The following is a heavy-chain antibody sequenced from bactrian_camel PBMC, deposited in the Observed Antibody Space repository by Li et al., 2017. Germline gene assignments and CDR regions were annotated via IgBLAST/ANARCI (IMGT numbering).Heavy chain of an antibody. D-gene: IGHD6*01. CDR2: TYTGGGST. CDR3: AAGRGSMWYGEIRMLSPNVYGY. V-gene: IGHV3S54*01. CDR1: EALYGNTCC. J-gene: IGHJ4*01. Sequence: HVQLVESGGGSVQVGGSLRLSCAASEALYGNTCCMGWFRQGSNNERERVAITYTGGGSTYYADSVKGRFTISQDNAKNTVYLQMNSLKPEDTAMYYCAAGRGSMWYGEIRMLSPNVYGYWGQGTQVTVS.